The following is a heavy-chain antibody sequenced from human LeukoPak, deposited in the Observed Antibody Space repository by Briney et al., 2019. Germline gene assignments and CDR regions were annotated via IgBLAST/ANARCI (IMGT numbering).Heavy chain of an antibody. CDR3: ARGNSATTTFDF. J-gene: IGHJ4*02. D-gene: IGHD4-17*01. V-gene: IGHV3-66*01. CDR1: GFSVDSVF. CDR2: IMPGGHI. Sequence: GGSLRLSCRASGFSVDSVFMNWVRQPPGKGLEWVAFIMPGGHIDYTDSVKGRFTISRDSFKNTLSLQMNSLRVDDSAVYYCARGNSATTTFDFWGQGTLVTVSS.